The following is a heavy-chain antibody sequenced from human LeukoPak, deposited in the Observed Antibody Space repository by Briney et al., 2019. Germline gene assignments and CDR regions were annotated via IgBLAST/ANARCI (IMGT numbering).Heavy chain of an antibody. D-gene: IGHD2-2*01. V-gene: IGHV4-61*01. CDR1: GASVSSASY. CDR3: ARFYARGRFDY. J-gene: IGHJ4*02. Sequence: SETLSLTCTVSGASVSSASYWTWIRQPPGKGVEWIAHIYNGVNTNYNPSLKSRVTISVDKSKNQFSLKLSSVTAADTAVYYCARFYARGRFDYWGQGTLVTVSS. CDR2: IYNGVNT.